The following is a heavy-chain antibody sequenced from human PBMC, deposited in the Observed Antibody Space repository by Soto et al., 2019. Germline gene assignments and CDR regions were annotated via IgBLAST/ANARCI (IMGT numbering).Heavy chain of an antibody. V-gene: IGHV3-30*03. CDR2: ISYDGSNK. CDR3: ARRVGSSSPADDAFDI. J-gene: IGHJ3*02. CDR1: GFTFSSYG. Sequence: GGSLRLSCAASGFTFSSYGMHWVRQAPGKGLEWVAVISYDGSNKYYADSVKGRFTISRDNSKNTLYLQMNSLRAEDTAVYYCARRVGSSSPADDAFDIWGQGTMVTVSS. D-gene: IGHD6-6*01.